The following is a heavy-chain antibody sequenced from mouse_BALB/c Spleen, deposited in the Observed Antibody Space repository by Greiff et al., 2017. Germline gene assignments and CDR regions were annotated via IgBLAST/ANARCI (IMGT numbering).Heavy chain of an antibody. J-gene: IGHJ4*01. V-gene: IGHV1S29*02. CDR3: ARRGNYDAMDY. CDR1: GYTFTDYN. D-gene: IGHD2-1*01. CDR2: IYPYNGGT. Sequence: VQLQQSGPELVKPGASVKISCKASGYTFTDYNMHWVKQSHGKSLEWIGYIYPYNGGTGYNQKFKSKATLTVDNSSSTAYMELRSLTSEDSAVYYCARRGNYDAMDYWGQGTSVTVSS.